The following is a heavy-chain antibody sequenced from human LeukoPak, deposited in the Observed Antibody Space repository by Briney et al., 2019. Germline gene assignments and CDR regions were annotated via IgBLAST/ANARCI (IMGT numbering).Heavy chain of an antibody. J-gene: IGHJ3*02. CDR3: ATRYIVVVVTATAGAFDI. D-gene: IGHD2-15*01. CDR1: GGSISSSSYY. CDR2: IYYSGST. V-gene: IGHV4-39*07. Sequence: SETLSLTCTVSGGSISSSSYYWGWIRQPPGKGLEWIGSIYYSGSTYYNPSLKSRVTISVDTSKNQFSLKLSSVTAADTAVYYCATRYIVVVVTATAGAFDIWGQGTMVTVSS.